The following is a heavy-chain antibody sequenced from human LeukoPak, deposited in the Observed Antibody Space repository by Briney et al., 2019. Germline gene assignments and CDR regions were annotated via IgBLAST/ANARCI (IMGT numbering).Heavy chain of an antibody. J-gene: IGHJ4*02. V-gene: IGHV3-7*04. CDR2: INQDGSAE. CDR1: GFTFSSYW. D-gene: IGHD1-1*01. Sequence: GGSLRLSCAASGFTFSSYWMNWVRQAPGKGLEWVANINQDGSAEYYVDSVKGRFTITRDNAKNSLYLQMNSLRAEDTAVYYCARDTSRNDLDYWGQGTLVTVSS. CDR3: ARDTSRNDLDY.